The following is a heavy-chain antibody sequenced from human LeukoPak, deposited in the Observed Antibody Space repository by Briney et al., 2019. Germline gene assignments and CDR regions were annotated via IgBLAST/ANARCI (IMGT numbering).Heavy chain of an antibody. D-gene: IGHD2-15*01. V-gene: IGHV4-34*01. CDR1: SGPFNVYY. CDR3: ARGIRGGAAG. CDR2: INHSGIT. J-gene: IGHJ1*01. Sequence: PSETLSLTCAVYSGPFNVYYWSWIRQPPGKGLEWIGEINHSGITNYNPSLKSRVTISVHTSKNQFSLKLTSVTAADTAIYYCARGIRGGAAGWGQGTLVTVSS.